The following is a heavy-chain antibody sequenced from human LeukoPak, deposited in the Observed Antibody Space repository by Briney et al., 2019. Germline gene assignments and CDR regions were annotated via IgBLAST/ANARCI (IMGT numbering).Heavy chain of an antibody. CDR1: GGSFSGYY. V-gene: IGHV4-34*01. CDR2: INHSGST. Sequence: SETLSLTCAVYGGSFSGYYWSWIRQPPGKGLEWIGEINHSGSTNYNPSLKSRVTISVDTSKNQFSLKLSSVTAADTAVYYCARDHPLVGATPFDYWGQGTLVTVSS. D-gene: IGHD1-26*01. CDR3: ARDHPLVGATPFDY. J-gene: IGHJ4*02.